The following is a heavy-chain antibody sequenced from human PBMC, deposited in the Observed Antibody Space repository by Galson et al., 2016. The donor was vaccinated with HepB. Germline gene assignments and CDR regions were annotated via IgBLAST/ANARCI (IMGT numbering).Heavy chain of an antibody. CDR2: IYWDDDK. J-gene: IGHJ2*01. CDR3: ARGIVARMEGRYWYFDL. D-gene: IGHD5-12*01. Sequence: PALVKPTQTLTLTCTFSEFSLNTNGMGVGWIRQPPGKALEWLALIYWDDDKRYSPSLRSRLTITKDTSKNQVVLTMTNMDPVDTATYYCARGIVARMEGRYWYFDLWGRGTLVTVSS. V-gene: IGHV2-5*02. CDR1: EFSLNTNGMG.